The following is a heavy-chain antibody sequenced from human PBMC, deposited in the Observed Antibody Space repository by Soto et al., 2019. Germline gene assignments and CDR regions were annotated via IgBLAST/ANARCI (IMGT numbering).Heavy chain of an antibody. CDR1: GGSISSGGYY. J-gene: IGHJ3*02. CDR3: AREEEPDDSSGYYYEFGAFDI. D-gene: IGHD3-22*01. CDR2: IYYSGST. V-gene: IGHV4-31*03. Sequence: QVQLQESGPGLVKPSQTLSLTCTVSGGSISSGGYYWSWIRQHPGKGLEWIGYIYYSGSTYYNPSLKRRVTISVDTSKNQFPLKLSSVTAADTAVYYCAREEEPDDSSGYYYEFGAFDIWGQGTMVTVSS.